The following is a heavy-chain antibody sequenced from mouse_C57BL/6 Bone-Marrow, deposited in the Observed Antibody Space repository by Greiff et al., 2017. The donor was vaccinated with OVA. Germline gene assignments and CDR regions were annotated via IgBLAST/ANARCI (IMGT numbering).Heavy chain of an antibody. CDR2: INPSNGGT. CDR1: GYTFTGYW. V-gene: IGHV1-53*01. Sequence: VQLQQSGAELMKPGASVKLSCKATGYTFTGYWIEWVKQRPGQGLEWIGNINPSNGGTNYNEKFKSKATLTVDKSSSTAYMQLSSLTSEDSAVYYCARWEYWGQGTTLTVSS. D-gene: IGHD4-1*01. J-gene: IGHJ2*01. CDR3: ARWEY.